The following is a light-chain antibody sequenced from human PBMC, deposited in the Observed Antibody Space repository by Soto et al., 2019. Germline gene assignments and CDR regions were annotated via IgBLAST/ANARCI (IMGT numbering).Light chain of an antibody. CDR2: DND. CDR3: LTWDSSLSVAV. CDR1: SSNIGNNY. J-gene: IGLJ1*01. Sequence: QSVLTQPPSVSAAPGQKVTISCSGSSSNIGNNYVSWYQHLPGTAPKLLIYDNDKQPSGIPDRFSGSKSGASATLDITGLQTGDEADFYCLTWDSSLSVAVFGTGTKVTVL. V-gene: IGLV1-51*01.